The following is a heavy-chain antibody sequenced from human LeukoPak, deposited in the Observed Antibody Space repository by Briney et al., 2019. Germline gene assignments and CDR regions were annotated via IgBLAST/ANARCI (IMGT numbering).Heavy chain of an antibody. V-gene: IGHV1-18*01. Sequence: ASVKVSCKASGYTFTSYGISWVRQAPGQGLEWMGWISAYNGNTNYAQKLQGRVTMTTDTSTSTAYMELRSLRSDDTAVYYCARGLWGTTVTNRFGAHFDYWGQGTLVTVSS. CDR1: GYTFTSYG. CDR2: ISAYNGNT. J-gene: IGHJ4*02. D-gene: IGHD4-17*01. CDR3: ARGLWGTTVTNRFGAHFDY.